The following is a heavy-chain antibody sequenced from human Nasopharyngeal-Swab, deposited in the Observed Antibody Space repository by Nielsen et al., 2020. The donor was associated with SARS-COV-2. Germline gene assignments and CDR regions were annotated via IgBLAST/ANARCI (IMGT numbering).Heavy chain of an antibody. CDR1: GYSFRSYG. V-gene: IGHV1-18*01. CDR2: ISVYNADR. Sequence: ASVKVSCKASGYSFRSYGINWVRQAPGQGLEWMGWISVYNADRNYAEKFQGRVSMTTDTSTTTAFMELTSPRSDDTAVYYCARDVEEWLVVPSLSFDHWGQGTLVTVSS. CDR3: ARDVEEWLVVPSLSFDH. J-gene: IGHJ4*02. D-gene: IGHD5-18*01.